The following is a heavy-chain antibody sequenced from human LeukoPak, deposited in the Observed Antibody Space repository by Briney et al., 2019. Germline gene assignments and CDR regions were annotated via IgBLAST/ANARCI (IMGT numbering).Heavy chain of an antibody. V-gene: IGHV3-23*01. CDR2: ISGSGGST. D-gene: IGHD3-22*01. CDR3: AKGDYYDSSGYYRVYDAFDI. Sequence: PGGSLRLSCAASGFTFRSYAMSWVRQAPGKGLEWVSGISGSGGSTYYADSVKGRFTFSRDNSKNTLYVQMNSLRAEDTAVYYCAKGDYYDSSGYYRVYDAFDIWGQGTMVTVSS. J-gene: IGHJ3*02. CDR1: GFTFRSYA.